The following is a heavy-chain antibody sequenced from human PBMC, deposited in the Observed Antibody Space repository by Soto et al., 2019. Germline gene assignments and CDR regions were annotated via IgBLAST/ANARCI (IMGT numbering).Heavy chain of an antibody. V-gene: IGHV3-74*01. J-gene: IGHJ4*02. Sequence: VQLVESGGGLVQPGGSLRLSCAASGFTFSSFWMHWVRQAPGEGLVWVSRINSDGSNTNYADSVKGRFTISRDNAKNTLYLQMYSLRAEDTAVYYCARGGVPAAMSYWGQGTLVTVSS. CDR2: INSDGSNT. CDR3: ARGGVPAAMSY. D-gene: IGHD2-2*01. CDR1: GFTFSSFW.